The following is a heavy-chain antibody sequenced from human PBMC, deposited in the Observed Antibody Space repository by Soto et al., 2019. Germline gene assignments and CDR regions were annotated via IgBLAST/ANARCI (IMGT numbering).Heavy chain of an antibody. CDR2: ISGSGGST. V-gene: IGHV3-23*01. Sequence: GGSLRLSCAASGFTFSSYAMSWVLQAPGKGLEWVSAISGSGGSTYYADSVKGRFTISRDNSKNTLYLQMNSLRAEDTAVYYCAKDSSVFCSGGSCYYDYWGQGTLVTVSS. CDR3: AKDSSVFCSGGSCYYDY. CDR1: GFTFSSYA. J-gene: IGHJ4*02. D-gene: IGHD2-15*01.